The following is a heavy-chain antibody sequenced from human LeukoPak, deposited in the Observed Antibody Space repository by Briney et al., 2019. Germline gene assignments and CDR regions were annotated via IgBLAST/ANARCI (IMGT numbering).Heavy chain of an antibody. CDR1: GGTFSSYA. J-gene: IGHJ6*02. CDR2: IIPIFGTA. CDR3: ARSTPDFGVVIKDFYYYGMDV. V-gene: IGHV1-69*13. Sequence: GASVKVSCKASGGTFSSYAISWVRQAPGQGLEWMGGIIPIFGTANYAQKFQGRVTITAGESTSTAYMELSSLRSEDTAVYYCARSTPDFGVVIKDFYYYGMDVWGQGTTVTVSS. D-gene: IGHD3-3*01.